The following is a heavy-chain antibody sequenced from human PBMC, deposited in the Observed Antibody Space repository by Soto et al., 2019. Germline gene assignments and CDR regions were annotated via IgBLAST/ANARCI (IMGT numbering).Heavy chain of an antibody. CDR2: IYHSGSS. J-gene: IGHJ4*02. V-gene: IGHV4-31*03. CDR3: ARIRGGAAGNFDY. D-gene: IGHD6-13*01. CDR1: GGSITNGAYY. Sequence: SETLSLTCSVSGGSITNGAYYWTWIRQDPGKGLEWIGYIYHSGSSYYNPSLQSRVTMSADTSKNQFSLKLRSVTAADTAVYFCARIRGGAAGNFDYWGQGTLVTVSS.